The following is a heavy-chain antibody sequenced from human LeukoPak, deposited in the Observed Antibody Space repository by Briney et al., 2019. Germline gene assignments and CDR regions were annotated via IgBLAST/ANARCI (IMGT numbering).Heavy chain of an antibody. J-gene: IGHJ4*02. CDR3: ARNDKGNSYGYSIDY. CDR2: ISNGGTK. D-gene: IGHD5-18*01. V-gene: IGHV3-48*01. CDR1: GFTFSKYS. Sequence: PGGSLRLSCAASGFTFSKYSMNWVRQAPGKGLEWVSYISNGGTKYYADSVKGRFTISRDNSKNTLYLQMNSLRAEDTAVYYCARNDKGNSYGYSIDYWGQGTLVTVSS.